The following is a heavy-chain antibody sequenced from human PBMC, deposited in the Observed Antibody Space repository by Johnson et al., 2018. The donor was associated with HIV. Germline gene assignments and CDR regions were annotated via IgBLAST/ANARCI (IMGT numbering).Heavy chain of an antibody. J-gene: IGHJ3*02. CDR3: ARVQAPWGDDAFDI. D-gene: IGHD3-16*01. V-gene: IGHV3-30-3*01. CDR1: GFTFSSYA. CDR2: MSYDGNNK. Sequence: QVQLVESGGGVVQPGRSLRLSCATSGFTFSSYAMHWVRQAPGKGLEWIGFMSYDGNNKYYADSVKGRFTISRDNSKNKLYLQMNSLRAENTDLYYCARVQAPWGDDAFDIWGQGTMVIVSS.